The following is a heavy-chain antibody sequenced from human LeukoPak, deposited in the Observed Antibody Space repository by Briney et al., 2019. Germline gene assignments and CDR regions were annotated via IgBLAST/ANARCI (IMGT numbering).Heavy chain of an antibody. Sequence: GGSLRLSCAASGITFNDSSLYWVRQAPGKGLECVSAITDSYNTYYGDSVKGRFTISRDNSKKTLYLQMNSLRVDDTALYYCVKGSCSSGCSGNHWGQGTRVIVSS. CDR1: GITFNDSS. CDR2: ITDSYNT. CDR3: VKGSCSSGCSGNH. D-gene: IGHD6-19*01. V-gene: IGHV3-23*01. J-gene: IGHJ5*02.